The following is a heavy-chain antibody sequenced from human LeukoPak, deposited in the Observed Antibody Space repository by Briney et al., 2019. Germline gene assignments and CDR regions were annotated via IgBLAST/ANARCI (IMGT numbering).Heavy chain of an antibody. CDR2: IYYSGST. CDR3: ARGADIVVVPAAIAFDY. V-gene: IGHV4-31*03. Sequence: SQTLSLTCTVSGGSISSGGYYWSWIRQHPGKGLEWIGYIYYSGSTYYNPSPKSRVTISVDTSKNQFSLKLSSVTAADTAVYYCARGADIVVVPAAIAFDYWGQGTLVTVS. D-gene: IGHD2-2*01. CDR1: GGSISSGGYY. J-gene: IGHJ4*02.